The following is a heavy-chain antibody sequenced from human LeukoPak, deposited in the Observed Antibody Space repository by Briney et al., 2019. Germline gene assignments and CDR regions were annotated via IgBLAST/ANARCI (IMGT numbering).Heavy chain of an antibody. CDR2: INHSGST. Sequence: SETLSLTCAVYGGSFSGYYWSWSRQPPGKGLEWIGEINHSGSTNYNPSLKSRVTISVDTSKNQFSLKLSSVTAADTAVYYCACLTTADAFDIWGQGTMVTVSS. J-gene: IGHJ3*02. D-gene: IGHD3-22*01. CDR1: GGSFSGYY. CDR3: ACLTTADAFDI. V-gene: IGHV4-34*01.